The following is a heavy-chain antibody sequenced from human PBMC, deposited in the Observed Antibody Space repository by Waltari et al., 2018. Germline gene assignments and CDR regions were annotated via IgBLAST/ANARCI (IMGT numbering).Heavy chain of an antibody. J-gene: IGHJ6*03. CDR1: GFNLASPE. CDR2: IGTTDDSI. V-gene: IGHV3-48*03. CDR3: ARVGGYYYYYMDV. Sequence: EVQLVESGGGLVQPGGSLGLSCFASGFNLASPEVYWIRQAPGKGLEWVASIGTTDDSIYYADSVKGRFTISRDNAKNSLYLQMNSLRAEDTAVYYCARVGGYYYYYMDVWGRGTTVTISS. D-gene: IGHD3-16*01.